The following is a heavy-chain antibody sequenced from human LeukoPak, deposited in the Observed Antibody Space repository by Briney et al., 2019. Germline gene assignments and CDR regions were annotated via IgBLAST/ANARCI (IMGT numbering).Heavy chain of an antibody. Sequence: GGSLRLSCAASGFTFSSYSMNWVSQAPGKGLEWVAVISYDGSNKNYADSVKGRFTVSRDNSKNTLHLQMNSLRAEDTAVYHCAKAYYDILTGWGGNALGIWGQGTMVTVSS. CDR3: AKAYYDILTGWGGNALGI. V-gene: IGHV3-30*18. CDR1: GFTFSSYS. CDR2: ISYDGSNK. D-gene: IGHD3-9*01. J-gene: IGHJ3*02.